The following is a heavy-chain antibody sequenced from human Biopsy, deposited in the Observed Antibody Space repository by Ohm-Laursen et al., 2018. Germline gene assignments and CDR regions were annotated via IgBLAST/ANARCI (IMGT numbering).Heavy chain of an antibody. J-gene: IGHJ5*02. V-gene: IGHV4-39*02. Sequence: SDTLSLTCAVSGGSISNNNYYWGWIRQPPGKGLEWIGSIFYRGSTHYKPSLKSRVNISVDTSKNHFSWKLNSVTAADTAVYYCARDYDTSGYYYVSWGQGTLVTVSS. CDR1: GGSISNNNYY. CDR3: ARDYDTSGYYYVS. CDR2: IFYRGST. D-gene: IGHD3-22*01.